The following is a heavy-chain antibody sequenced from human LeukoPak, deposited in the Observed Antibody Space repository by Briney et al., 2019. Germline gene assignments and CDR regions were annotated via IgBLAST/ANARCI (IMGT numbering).Heavy chain of an antibody. CDR3: ARIRTTVTSPWY. D-gene: IGHD4-17*01. CDR1: GGSISSSNW. J-gene: IGHJ4*02. Sequence: SGTLSLTCAVSGGSISSSNWWSWVRQPPGKGLEWIGSIYYSGSTYYNPSLKSRVTISVDTSKNQFSLKLSSVTAADTAVYYCARIRTTVTSPWYWGQGTLVTVSS. CDR2: IYYSGST. V-gene: IGHV4-4*02.